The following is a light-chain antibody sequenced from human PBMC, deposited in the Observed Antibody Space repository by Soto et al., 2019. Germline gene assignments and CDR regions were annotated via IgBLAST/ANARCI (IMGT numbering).Light chain of an antibody. Sequence: DIQMTQSPSSLSASIGDTVTITCRASQSIASFLNWLQLKPGKAPKLLISDTSTLQSGVPSRFSGGGSGTDFTLPIRSLQPADSARYFCIQEYRPLHAFGAGTRVETK. V-gene: IGKV1-39*01. CDR1: QSIASF. CDR2: DTS. CDR3: IQEYRPLHA. J-gene: IGKJ4*01.